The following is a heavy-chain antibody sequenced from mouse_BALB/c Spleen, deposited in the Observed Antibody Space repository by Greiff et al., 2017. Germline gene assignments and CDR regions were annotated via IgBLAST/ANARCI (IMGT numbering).Heavy chain of an antibody. CDR2: ISSVSSTI. J-gene: IGHJ4*01. CDR3: ARGDYYGLYAMDY. D-gene: IGHD1-1*01. V-gene: IGHV5-17*02. Sequence: EVMLVESGGGLVQPGGSRKLSCAASGFTFSSFGMHWVRQAPEKGLEWVAYISSVSSTIYYADTVKGRFTISRDNPKNTLFLQMTSLRSEDTAMYYGARGDYYGLYAMDYWGQGTSVTVSS. CDR1: GFTFSSFG.